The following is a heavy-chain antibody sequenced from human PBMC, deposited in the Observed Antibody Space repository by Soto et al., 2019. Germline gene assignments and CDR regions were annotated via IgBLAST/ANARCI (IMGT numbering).Heavy chain of an antibody. CDR1: GFTFRSYW. V-gene: IGHV3-7*01. D-gene: IGHD2-15*01. J-gene: IGHJ4*02. CDR2: INQDGSDK. Sequence: EVQLVESGGGLVQPRESLRLSCVVSGFTFRSYWMSWVRQAPGKGLEWVANINQDGSDKYHVDSVKGRFTISRDNAENSLYLQMNSLRAEDTAVYYCARGYCSGGSCYGGGFDYWGQGTLVTVSS. CDR3: ARGYCSGGSCYGGGFDY.